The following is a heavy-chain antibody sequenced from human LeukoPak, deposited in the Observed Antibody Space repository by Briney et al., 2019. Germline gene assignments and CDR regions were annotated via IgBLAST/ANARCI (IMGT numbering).Heavy chain of an antibody. J-gene: IGHJ5*02. CDR1: GGSITSYY. CDR2: IYTSGST. V-gene: IGHV4-4*07. D-gene: IGHD2-2*01. Sequence: SETLSLTCTVSGGSITSYYWSWIRQPAGKGLEWIGRIYTSGSTNYNPSLKSRVTISVDTSKNQFSLKLSSVTAADTAVYYCARDLYCSSTSCYGGWFDPWGQGTLVTVSS. CDR3: ARDLYCSSTSCYGGWFDP.